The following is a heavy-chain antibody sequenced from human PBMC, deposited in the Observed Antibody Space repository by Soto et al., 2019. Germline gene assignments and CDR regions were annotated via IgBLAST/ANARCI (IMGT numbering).Heavy chain of an antibody. CDR2: IIPMFGTT. J-gene: IGHJ5*02. D-gene: IGHD2-15*01. V-gene: IGHV1-69*13. CDR1: GGTFSSYA. Sequence: SVKVSCKASGGTFSSYAINWVRQAPGQGLEWMGGIIPMFGTTKYAQRFQGRLTVSADESTSTAYMELSSLRSEDTAVYYCARGVVVVAASQLGWFDPWGQGTLVTV. CDR3: ARGVVVVAASQLGWFDP.